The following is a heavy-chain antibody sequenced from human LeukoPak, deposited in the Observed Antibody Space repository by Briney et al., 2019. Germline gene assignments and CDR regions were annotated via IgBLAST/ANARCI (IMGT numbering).Heavy chain of an antibody. CDR2: IGSSSSYI. CDR1: GFTFSSYS. J-gene: IGHJ3*02. Sequence: GGSLRLSCAASGFTFSSYSMNWVRQAPGKGLEWVSSIGSSSSYIYYADSVKGRFTISRDNAKNSLYLQMNSLRAEDTAVYYCTTDSVYYPMAFDIWGQGTMVTVSS. CDR3: TTDSVYYPMAFDI. V-gene: IGHV3-21*01. D-gene: IGHD2-8*01.